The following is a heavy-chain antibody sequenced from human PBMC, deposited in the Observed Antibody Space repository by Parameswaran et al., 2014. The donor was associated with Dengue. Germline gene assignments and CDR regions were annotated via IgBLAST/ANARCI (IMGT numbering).Heavy chain of an antibody. V-gene: IGHV4-30-4*01. D-gene: IGHD2-15*01. CDR2: IYYSGST. J-gene: IGHJ4*02. Sequence: LRLSCTVSGGSISSGDYYWSWIRQPPGKGLEWIGYIYYSGSTYYNPSLKSRVTISVDTSKNQFSLKLSSVTAADTAVYYCASNRGGCSGGSCYPSVDYWGQGTLVTVSS. CDR1: GGSISSGDYY. CDR3: ASNRGGCSGGSCYPSVDY.